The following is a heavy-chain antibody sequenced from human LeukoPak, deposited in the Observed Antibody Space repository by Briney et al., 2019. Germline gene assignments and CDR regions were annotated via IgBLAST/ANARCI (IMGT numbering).Heavy chain of an antibody. CDR2: ISSSGSTI. Sequence: RPGVSLRLSCAASGFTFSSYEMNWVRQAPGKGLEWVSYISSSGSTIYYADSVKGRFTISRDNAKNSLYLQMNSLRAEDTAVYYCARGETGYSYGPADYWGQGTLVTVSS. V-gene: IGHV3-48*03. D-gene: IGHD5-18*01. CDR1: GFTFSSYE. CDR3: ARGETGYSYGPADY. J-gene: IGHJ4*02.